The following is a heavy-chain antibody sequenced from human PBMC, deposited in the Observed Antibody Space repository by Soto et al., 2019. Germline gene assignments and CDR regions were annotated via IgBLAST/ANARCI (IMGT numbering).Heavy chain of an antibody. Sequence: EVQLVESGGALVQPGGSLRLSCTASGFTFSTYWMAWVRQAPGKGLECVANIKPDGSEKYYVDSVKGRFTISRDDARKSLFLQMKSLRAEDTAVYFCARDDRFGAGTSEAIDIWGQGTMVTVSS. CDR2: IKPDGSEK. J-gene: IGHJ3*02. CDR3: ARDDRFGAGTSEAIDI. V-gene: IGHV3-7*04. CDR1: GFTFSTYW. D-gene: IGHD3-10*01.